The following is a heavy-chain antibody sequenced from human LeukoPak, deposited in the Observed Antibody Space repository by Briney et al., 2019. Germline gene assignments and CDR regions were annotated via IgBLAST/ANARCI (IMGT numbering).Heavy chain of an antibody. CDR2: IKEDGSEK. Sequence: GGSLRLSCAASGFTFSSYWMNWVRQAPGKGLEWVANIKEDGSEKDYVDSVKGRFTISRDNAKNSLYLQMDSLRAEDTAVYYCARDQTPFVWGQGTLVTVSS. J-gene: IGHJ4*02. CDR1: GFTFSSYW. CDR3: ARDQTPFV. V-gene: IGHV3-7*01.